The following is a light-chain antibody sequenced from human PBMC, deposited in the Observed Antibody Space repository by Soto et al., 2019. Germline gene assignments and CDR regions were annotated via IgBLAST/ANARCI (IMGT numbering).Light chain of an antibody. J-gene: IGKJ2*01. CDR2: GAS. CDR3: QQFGSSPGYT. V-gene: IGKV3-20*01. CDR1: QSVRSSQ. Sequence: EIVLTQSPGTLSLSPGERATLSCRASQSVRSSQLAWYQQKPGQAPRLLIYGASTTATGIPDRFSGGGSGTDFTLTISRLEPEDFAVYYCQQFGSSPGYTFGQGTKLEVK.